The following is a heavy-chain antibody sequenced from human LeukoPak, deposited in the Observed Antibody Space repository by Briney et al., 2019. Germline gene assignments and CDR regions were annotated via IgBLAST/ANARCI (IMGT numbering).Heavy chain of an antibody. CDR1: GFTFSSYS. Sequence: GSLRLSCAASGFTFSSYSMNWVRQAPGKGLEWVSYISSSSSTIYYADSVKGRFTISRDNAKNSLYLQMNSLRAEDTAVYYCASCNSWCDDAFDIWGQGTMVTVSS. CDR3: ASCNSWCDDAFDI. CDR2: ISSSSSTI. V-gene: IGHV3-48*04. D-gene: IGHD6-13*01. J-gene: IGHJ3*02.